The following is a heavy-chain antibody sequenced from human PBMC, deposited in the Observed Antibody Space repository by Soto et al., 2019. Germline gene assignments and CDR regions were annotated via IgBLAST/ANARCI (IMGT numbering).Heavy chain of an antibody. CDR1: GGSISSYY. CDR2: IYYSGST. Sequence: SETLCLTCTVSGGSISSYYWSWIRQPPGKGLEWIGYIYYSGSTNYNPSLKSRVTISVDTSKNQFSLKLSSVTAADTAVYYCARHVPYCSDTSHCAYGMDVWGQGTTVTVSS. D-gene: IGHD2-2*01. CDR3: ARHVPYCSDTSHCAYGMDV. V-gene: IGHV4-59*08. J-gene: IGHJ6*02.